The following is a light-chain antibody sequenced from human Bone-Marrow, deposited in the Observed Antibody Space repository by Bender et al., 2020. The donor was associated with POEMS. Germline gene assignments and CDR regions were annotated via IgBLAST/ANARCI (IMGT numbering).Light chain of an antibody. J-gene: IGLJ2*01. V-gene: IGLV1-44*01. CDR3: CSYAASDTFL. Sequence: QSALTQPPSASGTPGQRVTISCSGGSSNIGAHAVNWYQHLPGTAPKLLLYSSHRRPSEVPDRFSGSRSGTSASLAISGLQSEDEADYYCCSYAASDTFLFGGGTKVTVL. CDR2: SSH. CDR1: SSNIGAHA.